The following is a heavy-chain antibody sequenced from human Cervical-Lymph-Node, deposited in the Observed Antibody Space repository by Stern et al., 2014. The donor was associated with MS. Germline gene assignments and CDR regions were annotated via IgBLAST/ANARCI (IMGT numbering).Heavy chain of an antibody. Sequence: VQLVQSGAELIRPGESLKISCKGSGFTFSIYWIAWVRRMPGKGLEWMGIIYPGASETRYSPSFQGQVTMSADKSTSTAYLQWSSLNASDTAMYFCARQTTAWASDVWGQGTLVTVSS. D-gene: IGHD1-14*01. CDR2: IYPGASET. V-gene: IGHV5-51*01. CDR3: ARQTTAWASDV. CDR1: GFTFSIYW. J-gene: IGHJ4*02.